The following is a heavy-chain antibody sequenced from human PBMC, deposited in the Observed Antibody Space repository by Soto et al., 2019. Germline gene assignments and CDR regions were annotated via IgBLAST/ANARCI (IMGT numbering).Heavy chain of an antibody. D-gene: IGHD3-22*01. J-gene: IGHJ1*01. CDR1: GGSISSDDYY. V-gene: IGHV4-30-4*01. CDR2: IHSSGSI. CDR3: ARGLDGLHDDTSGPFPRPG. Sequence: SETLSLTCTVSGGSISSDDYYWSWIRQAPGRGLEWIGYIHSSGSIYYNPSLKSRATMSIDTAGNKFSLKVSSVTVADTAVYYCARGLDGLHDDTSGPFPRPGWGQGTLVTVSS.